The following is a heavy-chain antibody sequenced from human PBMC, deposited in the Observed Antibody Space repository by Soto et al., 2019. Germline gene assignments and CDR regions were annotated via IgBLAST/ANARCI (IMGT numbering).Heavy chain of an antibody. D-gene: IGHD6-13*01. Sequence: QVQLQESGPGLVKPSGTLSLTCAVSSGSISSSNWWSWVRQPPGKGLEWIGEIYHSGSTNYNPSLKSRVTISVDKSKNQFSLKLSSVTAADTAVYYCARESRGYSSSWTRGYFDYWGQGTLVTVSS. CDR3: ARESRGYSSSWTRGYFDY. V-gene: IGHV4-4*02. J-gene: IGHJ4*02. CDR1: SGSISSSNW. CDR2: IYHSGST.